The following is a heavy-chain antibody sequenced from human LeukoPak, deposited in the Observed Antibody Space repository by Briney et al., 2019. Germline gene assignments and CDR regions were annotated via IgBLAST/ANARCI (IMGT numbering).Heavy chain of an antibody. CDR2: MSYSGST. V-gene: IGHV4-39*01. J-gene: IGHJ4*02. D-gene: IGHD3-22*01. CDR3: ARQIYYDRSGYFFFY. CDR1: GGSISSSGYY. Sequence: SETLSLTCTVSGGSISSSGYYWGWIRQPPGKGLECIGIMSYSGSTYYNPSLKSRVTMSVDTSKNHFSLKLSSVTAADTAVYYCARQIYYDRSGYFFFYWGQGTLVTVSS.